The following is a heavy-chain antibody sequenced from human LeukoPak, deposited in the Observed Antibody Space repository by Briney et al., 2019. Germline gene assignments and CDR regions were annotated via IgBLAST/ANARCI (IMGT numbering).Heavy chain of an antibody. CDR3: LRENHDSGGSFDY. J-gene: IGHJ4*02. D-gene: IGHD3-22*01. V-gene: IGHV3-7*01. CDR1: GFTFSSYG. CDR2: INQGGSEK. Sequence: PGGSLRLSCSAPGFTFSSYGMNWVRQAPGKGLEWVANINQGGSEKYYVDSVKGRFTISRDNAKNSLYLEMNSLRAEDTAVYYCLRENHDSGGSFDYWGQGTLVTVSS.